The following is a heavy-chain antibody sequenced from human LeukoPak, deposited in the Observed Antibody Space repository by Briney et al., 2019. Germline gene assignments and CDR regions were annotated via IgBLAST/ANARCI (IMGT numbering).Heavy chain of an antibody. J-gene: IGHJ4*02. D-gene: IGHD3-22*01. Sequence: GGSLRLSCAASGFSFRTYAMTWVRQAPGKGLEWVTSISGSGATTYNADPLKGRFTISRDNSENTLYLQMNSLRAEDTAVYYCVKESTSSGYYYAPDYWGQGTLVTVS. CDR2: ISGSGATT. CDR3: VKESTSSGYYYAPDY. CDR1: GFSFRTYA. V-gene: IGHV3-23*01.